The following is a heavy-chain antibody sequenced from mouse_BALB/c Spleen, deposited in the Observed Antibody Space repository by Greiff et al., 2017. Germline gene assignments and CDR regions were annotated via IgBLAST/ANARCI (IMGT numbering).Heavy chain of an antibody. D-gene: IGHD2-3*01. V-gene: IGHV2-9*02. J-gene: IGHJ4*01. CDR1: GFSLTSYG. CDR3: ARDGRLLGAMDY. CDR2: IWAGGST. Sequence: VHLVESGPGLVAPSQSLSITCTVSGFSLTSYGVHWVRQPPGKDLEWLGVIWAGGSTNYNSALMSRLSISKDNSKSQVFLKMNSLQTDDTAMYYCARDGRLLGAMDYWGQGTSVTVSS.